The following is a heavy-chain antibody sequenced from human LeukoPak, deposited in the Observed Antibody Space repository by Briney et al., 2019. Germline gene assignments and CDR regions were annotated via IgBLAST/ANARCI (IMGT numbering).Heavy chain of an antibody. CDR1: GGSFSGYY. D-gene: IGHD2-2*01. J-gene: IGHJ2*01. V-gene: IGHV4-59*01. CDR3: ARAIGYCSSTSCYYQGDAPGYFDL. Sequence: SETLSLTCAVYGGSFSGYYWSWIRQPPGKGLEWIGYIYYSGSTNYNPSLKSRVTISVDTSKNQFSLKLSSVTAADTAVYYCARAIGYCSSTSCYYQGDAPGYFDLWGRGTLVTVSS. CDR2: IYYSGST.